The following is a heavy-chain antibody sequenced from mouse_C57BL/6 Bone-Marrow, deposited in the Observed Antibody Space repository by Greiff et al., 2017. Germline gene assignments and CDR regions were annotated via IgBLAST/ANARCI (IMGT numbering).Heavy chain of an antibody. V-gene: IGHV1-77*01. D-gene: IGHD1-1*01. CDR3: ARDTTVVAPYYAMDD. CDR1: GYTFTDYY. CDR2: IGPGSGST. J-gene: IGHJ4*01. Sequence: VQLQQSGAELVKPGASVKISCKASGYTFTDYYINWVKQRPGQGLEWIGKIGPGSGSTYYNEKFKGKATLTADKSSSTAYMQLSSLTSEDSAVYFGARDTTVVAPYYAMDDWGQGTSVTVSS.